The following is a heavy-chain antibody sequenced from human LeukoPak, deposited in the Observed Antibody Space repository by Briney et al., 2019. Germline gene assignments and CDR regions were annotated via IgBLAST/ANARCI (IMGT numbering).Heavy chain of an antibody. Sequence: PGGSLRLSCAASGFTFSSYWMNWVRQAPGKGLEWVANINQEGSEKFYVDSVKGRFTISRDNAKNSLYMQMDSLRAEDTAVYFCAREMGTVTDYWGQGTLVTVSS. D-gene: IGHD4-17*01. V-gene: IGHV3-7*01. CDR3: AREMGTVTDY. CDR2: INQEGSEK. J-gene: IGHJ4*02. CDR1: GFTFSSYW.